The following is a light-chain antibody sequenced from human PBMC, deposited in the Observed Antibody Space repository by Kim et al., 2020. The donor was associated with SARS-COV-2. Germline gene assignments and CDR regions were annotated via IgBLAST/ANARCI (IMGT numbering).Light chain of an antibody. J-gene: IGKJ1*01. Sequence: IVLTQSPATLSVSPGQRATLSCRASESVSTNLVWYQHRPGQAPRVLIHGASTRATGIPGRFSGRGSGTEFTLTISSLQTEDFAVYYCQQYGSSPQTFGQGTKVDIK. CDR2: GAS. CDR1: ESVSTN. V-gene: IGKV3-15*01. CDR3: QQYGSSPQT.